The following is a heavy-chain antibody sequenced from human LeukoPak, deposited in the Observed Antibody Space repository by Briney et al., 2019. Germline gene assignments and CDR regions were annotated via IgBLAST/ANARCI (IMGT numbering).Heavy chain of an antibody. V-gene: IGHV3-21*01. CDR2: ISSSSSYI. CDR1: GFTFSSYS. J-gene: IGHJ5*02. Sequence: GGSLRLSRAASGFTFSSYSMNWVRQAPGKGLEWVSSISSSSSYIYYADSVKGRFTISRDNAKNSLYLQMNSLRAEDTAVYYCARDGLLNYYDSSGYTSWFDPWGQGTLVTVSS. CDR3: ARDGLLNYYDSSGYTSWFDP. D-gene: IGHD3-22*01.